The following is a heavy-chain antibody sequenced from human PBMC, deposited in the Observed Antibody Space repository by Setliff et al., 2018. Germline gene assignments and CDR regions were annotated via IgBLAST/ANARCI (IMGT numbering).Heavy chain of an antibody. CDR2: MNPNGGST. Sequence: ASVKVSCKAFRYTFSTYDIIWVRQATGQGPEWMGCMNPNGGSTGYAQKFQGRVTMTRNTSSSTACTDLNSLTSEDTAAYSCTRVRSDMVGTSLWYWGPGTRVTVGS. V-gene: IGHV1-8*02. CDR1: RYTFSTYD. J-gene: IGHJ4*02. D-gene: IGHD5-12*01. CDR3: TRVRSDMVGTSLWY.